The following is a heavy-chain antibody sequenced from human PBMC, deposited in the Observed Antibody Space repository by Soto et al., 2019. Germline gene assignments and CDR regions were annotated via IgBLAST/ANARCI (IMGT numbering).Heavy chain of an antibody. J-gene: IGHJ4*02. CDR3: ARDRSTGDY. CDR2: ISAYNGKT. V-gene: IGHV1-18*01. CDR1: GYTFSDYG. Sequence: QVQLVQSGADVKKPGASVKVSCKASGYTFSDYGISWVRQAPGQGLEWMGWISAYNGKTDYAQKFQDRVTMTTDTSTGTADMELRGLRSDDTAVYYCARDRSTGDYWGQGNLITVFS.